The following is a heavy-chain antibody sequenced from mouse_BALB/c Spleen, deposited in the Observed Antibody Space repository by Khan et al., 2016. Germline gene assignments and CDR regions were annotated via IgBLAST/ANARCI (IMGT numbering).Heavy chain of an antibody. Sequence: EVELVESGGGLVQPGGSLKLSCAASGFTFSSYGMSWVRQTPDKRLELVATINRNGGSTYYPDSVKGRFTISRDNAKNTLYLQMSSLKSEDTAMYYCARGGYGYHYFDYWGQGTTLTVSS. CDR2: INRNGGST. V-gene: IGHV5-6-3*01. CDR1: GFTFSSYG. D-gene: IGHD1-2*01. J-gene: IGHJ2*01. CDR3: ARGGYGYHYFDY.